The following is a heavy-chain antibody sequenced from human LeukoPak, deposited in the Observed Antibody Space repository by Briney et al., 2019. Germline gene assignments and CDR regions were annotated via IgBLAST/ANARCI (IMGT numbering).Heavy chain of an antibody. V-gene: IGHV4-34*01. CDR1: GGSFSGYY. CDR3: ARESITMVRGVIGWFDP. Sequence: SETLSLTCAVYGGSFSGYYWSWIRQPPGKGLEWIGEINHSGSTNYNPSLKSRVTISVGKSKNQFPLKLSSVTAADTAVNYCARESITMVRGVIGWFDPWGQGTLVTVSS. D-gene: IGHD3-10*01. CDR2: INHSGST. J-gene: IGHJ5*02.